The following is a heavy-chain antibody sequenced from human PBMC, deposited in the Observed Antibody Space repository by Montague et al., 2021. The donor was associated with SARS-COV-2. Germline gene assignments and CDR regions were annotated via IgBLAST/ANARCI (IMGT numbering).Heavy chain of an antibody. CDR1: IGSISSYY. CDR3: ARLQGGRRLMDY. Sequence: SETRSLTCTVSIGSISSYYWSWIRQPPGKALEYIAYISEIGSTHRNPALKGRVTISVDPSRNQFYLDVNSVTAADTAVYYCARLQGGRRLMDYWGQGTLVTVPS. J-gene: IGHJ4*02. V-gene: IGHV4-59*01. CDR2: ISEIGST. D-gene: IGHD5-12*01.